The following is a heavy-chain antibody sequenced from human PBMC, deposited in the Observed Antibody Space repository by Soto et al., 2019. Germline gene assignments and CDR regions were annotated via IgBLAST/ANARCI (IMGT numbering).Heavy chain of an antibody. Sequence: PSETLSLTCTVSGASVSSATYYWNWIRQPPGKPLEWIGYIYYSGSTYYNPSLKSRVTISVDTSKNQFSLKLSSVTAADTAVYYCARDPNHSRGAFDIWGQGTMVTVSS. CDR2: IYYSGST. CDR3: ARDPNHSRGAFDI. J-gene: IGHJ3*02. CDR1: GASVSSATYY. D-gene: IGHD6-25*01. V-gene: IGHV4-61*01.